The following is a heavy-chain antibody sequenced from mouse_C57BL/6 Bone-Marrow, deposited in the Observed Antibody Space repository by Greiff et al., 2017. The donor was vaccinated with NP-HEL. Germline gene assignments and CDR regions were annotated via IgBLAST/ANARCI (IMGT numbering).Heavy chain of an antibody. V-gene: IGHV1-26*01. Sequence: EVKLQQSGPELVKPGASVKISCKASGYTFTDYYMNWVKQSHGKSLEWIGDINPNNGGTSYNQKFKGKATLTVDKSSSTAYMELRSLTSEDSAVYYCARATTVVATDWGQGTTLTVSS. J-gene: IGHJ2*01. CDR1: GYTFTDYY. CDR2: INPNNGGT. CDR3: ARATTVVATD. D-gene: IGHD1-1*01.